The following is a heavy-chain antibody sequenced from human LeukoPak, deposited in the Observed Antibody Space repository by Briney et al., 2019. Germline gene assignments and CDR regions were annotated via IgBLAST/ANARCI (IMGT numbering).Heavy chain of an antibody. D-gene: IGHD2-15*01. CDR1: GYIFSSYD. V-gene: IGHV1-8*01. J-gene: IGHJ4*02. Sequence: ASVKVSCKASGYIFSSYDINWVRQAAGQGLEWMGWMNPNSGNSDSAKKFQGRVTMTRDTSIGTAYMELSSLRPDDTAVYYCARAGIFCTADSCYSFDFWGQGTLVAVSS. CDR3: ARAGIFCTADSCYSFDF. CDR2: MNPNSGNS.